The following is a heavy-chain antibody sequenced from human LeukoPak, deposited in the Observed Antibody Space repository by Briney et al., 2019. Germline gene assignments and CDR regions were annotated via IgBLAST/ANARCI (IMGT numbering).Heavy chain of an antibody. Sequence: SETLSLTCTVSGGSISSSSYYWGWLRQPPGKGLEWIGSIYYSGSTYYNPSLKSRVTISVDTSKNQFSLKLSSVTAADTAVYYCARASRGYCSSTSCPGPPEYFQHWGQGTLVTVSS. CDR3: ARASRGYCSSTSCPGPPEYFQH. D-gene: IGHD2-2*01. CDR1: GGSISSSSYY. J-gene: IGHJ1*01. CDR2: IYYSGST. V-gene: IGHV4-39*07.